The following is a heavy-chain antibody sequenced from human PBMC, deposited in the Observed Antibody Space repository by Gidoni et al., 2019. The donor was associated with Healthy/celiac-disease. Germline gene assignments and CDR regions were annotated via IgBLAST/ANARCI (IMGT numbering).Heavy chain of an antibody. CDR1: GFTFSSYG. V-gene: IGHV3-33*01. CDR3: ARDPIAAAGSYYFDY. J-gene: IGHJ4*02. CDR2: IWDDGSNK. D-gene: IGHD6-13*01. Sequence: VQHVASGGGVVPPGRSLRLSCAASGFTFSSYGMHWVRQAPGKGLEWVAVIWDDGSNKYYADSVKGRFTISRDNSKNTLYLQMNSMRAEDTAVYYCARDPIAAAGSYYFDYWGQGTLVTVSS.